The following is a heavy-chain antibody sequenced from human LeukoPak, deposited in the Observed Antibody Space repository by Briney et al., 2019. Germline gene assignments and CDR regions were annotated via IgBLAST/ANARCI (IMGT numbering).Heavy chain of an antibody. V-gene: IGHV4-34*01. J-gene: IGHJ6*02. D-gene: IGHD3-3*01. CDR3: AREVYYDFWSGYYYYYYGMDV. CDR1: GESFSGYY. CDR2: INHSGSP. Sequence: SETLSLTCAVYGESFSGYYWSWIRQPPGKGLEWIGEINHSGSPNYNPSLESRVTISVDTSKNQFSLKLSSVTAADTAVYYCAREVYYDFWSGYYYYYYGMDVWGQGTTVTVSS.